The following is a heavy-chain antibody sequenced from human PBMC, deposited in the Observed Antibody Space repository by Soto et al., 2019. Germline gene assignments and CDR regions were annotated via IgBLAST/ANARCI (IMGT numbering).Heavy chain of an antibody. CDR3: ARGFRGNYEYYYYYGMDV. D-gene: IGHD4-4*01. CDR2: IIPIFGTA. V-gene: IGHV1-69*13. Sequence: SVKVSCKASGGTFSSYAISWVRQAPGQGLEWMGGIIPIFGTANYAQKFQGRVTITADESTSTAYMELSSLRSEDTAVYYCARGFRGNYEYYYYYGMDVWGQGTTVTVSS. J-gene: IGHJ6*02. CDR1: GGTFSSYA.